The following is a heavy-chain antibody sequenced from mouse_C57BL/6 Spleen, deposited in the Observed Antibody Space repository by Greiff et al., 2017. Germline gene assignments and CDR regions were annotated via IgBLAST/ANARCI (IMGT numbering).Heavy chain of an antibody. Sequence: QVQLKQSGAELVMPGASVKLSCKASGYTFTSYWMHWVKQRPGQGLEWIGEIDPSDSYTNYNQKFKGKSTLTVDKSSSTAYMQLSSLTSEDSAVYYCARRGGNYEDYAMDYWGQGTSVTVSS. J-gene: IGHJ4*01. V-gene: IGHV1-69*01. CDR2: IDPSDSYT. D-gene: IGHD2-1*01. CDR3: ARRGGNYEDYAMDY. CDR1: GYTFTSYW.